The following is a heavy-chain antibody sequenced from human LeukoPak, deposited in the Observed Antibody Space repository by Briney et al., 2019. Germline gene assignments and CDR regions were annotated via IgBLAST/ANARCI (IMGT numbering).Heavy chain of an antibody. D-gene: IGHD5-24*01. J-gene: IGHJ4*02. CDR1: GDSVSSNDAA. CDR3: ARGDIRDGYNFRY. CDR2: TYYRSKWYN. V-gene: IGHV6-1*01. Sequence: SQTLSLTCAISGDSVSSNDAAWYWIRQSPSRGLEWLGRTYYRSKWYNDYAVSVKSRITINPDTSKNQFSLQLNSVTPEDTAVYYCARGDIRDGYNFRYWGQGTLVTVSS.